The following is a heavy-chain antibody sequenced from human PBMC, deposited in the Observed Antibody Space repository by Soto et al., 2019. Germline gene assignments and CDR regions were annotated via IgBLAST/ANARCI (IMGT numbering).Heavy chain of an antibody. CDR3: FRGGVTSRTFDY. Sequence: GESLKISCKASGYIIKNYWIGWVRQMPGQGLEWMGIIFPDDSDTRYSPSFQGHVTISVDKSISTAYVQWSSLKASDTAIYYCFRGGVTSRTFDYWGQGTLVTVSS. CDR1: GYIIKNYW. CDR2: IFPDDSDT. D-gene: IGHD3-16*01. J-gene: IGHJ4*02. V-gene: IGHV5-51*01.